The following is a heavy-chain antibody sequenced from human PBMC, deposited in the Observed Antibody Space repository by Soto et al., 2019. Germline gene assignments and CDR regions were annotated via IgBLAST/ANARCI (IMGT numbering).Heavy chain of an antibody. Sequence: GGSLRLSCAASGFTFSSYAMSWVRQAPGKGLEWVSAISGSGGSTYYADSVKGRFTISRDNSKKTLYLQMNSLRAEDTAVYYCAKVEGGGGRPLADAFDIWGQGTMVTVSS. CDR2: ISGSGGST. D-gene: IGHD2-15*01. V-gene: IGHV3-23*01. CDR3: AKVEGGGGRPLADAFDI. J-gene: IGHJ3*02. CDR1: GFTFSSYA.